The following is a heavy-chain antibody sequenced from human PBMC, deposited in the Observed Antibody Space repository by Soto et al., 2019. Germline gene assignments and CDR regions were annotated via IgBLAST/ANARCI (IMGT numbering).Heavy chain of an antibody. CDR2: IGVSGTGT. CDR3: ANKTAGTHPFDY. D-gene: IGHD3-10*01. J-gene: IGHJ4*02. CDR1: GFTFSNYA. V-gene: IGHV3-23*01. Sequence: GGSLRLSCAASGFTFSNYAMHWVRQAPGKGLEWVSGIGVSGTGTYYADSVKGRFTISRDNSKNTVYLQMNSLRVDDTAVYYCANKTAGTHPFDYWGQGTLVTVSS.